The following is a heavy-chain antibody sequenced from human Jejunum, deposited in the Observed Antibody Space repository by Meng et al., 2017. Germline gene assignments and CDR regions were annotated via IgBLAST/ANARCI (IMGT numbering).Heavy chain of an antibody. CDR2: INAGNGNT. Sequence: QAQLVQSGAEVKKPGASVKVSCKASGYTFSSYGLHWVRQAPGQRLEWMGWINAGNGNTKYSQKFQGRVTITRDTSATTLYMELSSLSSEDTAVYFCARDRCSGGSCYYFDYWGQGTLVTVSS. V-gene: IGHV1-3*01. CDR1: GYTFSSYG. D-gene: IGHD2-15*01. J-gene: IGHJ4*02. CDR3: ARDRCSGGSCYYFDY.